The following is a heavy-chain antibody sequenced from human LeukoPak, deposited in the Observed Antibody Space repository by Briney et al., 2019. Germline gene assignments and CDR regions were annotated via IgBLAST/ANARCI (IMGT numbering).Heavy chain of an antibody. V-gene: IGHV3-23*01. CDR1: GFTFSSYA. CDR3: AKEIGPMITFRMDV. CDR2: ITGSAGSA. J-gene: IGHJ6*02. D-gene: IGHD3-16*01. Sequence: GGSLRVSCAASGFTFSSYAMNWVRLAPGKGLEWVSAITGSAGSANYADPVKGRFTISRDNSKNTLYLQMNSLRVEDTAVYYCAKEIGPMITFRMDVWGQGTTVIVSS.